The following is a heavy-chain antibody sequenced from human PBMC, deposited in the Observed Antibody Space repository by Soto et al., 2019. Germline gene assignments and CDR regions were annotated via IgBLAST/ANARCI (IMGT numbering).Heavy chain of an antibody. D-gene: IGHD6-6*01. CDR1: GLNVNINY. V-gene: IGHV3-53*01. J-gene: IGHJ5*02. CDR2: IHGGGNK. CDR3: ASGPTLAARLGWNYFDP. Sequence: GSLRLSCATSGLNVNINYVTWVRQAPGKGLEWVSIIHGGGNKFYSDSVKGRFTISRDTSKNTVYLQMTSLTVDDTAVYYCASGPTLAARLGWNYFDPWGQGTLVTVSS.